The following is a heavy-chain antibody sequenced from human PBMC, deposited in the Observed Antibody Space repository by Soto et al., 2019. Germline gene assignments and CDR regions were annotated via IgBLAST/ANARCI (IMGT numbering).Heavy chain of an antibody. CDR2: ISAYNGNT. D-gene: IGHD2-15*01. Sequence: QVQLVQSGAEVKKPGASVKVSCKASGYTFTSYGISWVRQAPGQGLEWMGWISAYNGNTNYAQKLQGRATMTTDTSPSTAYMELRSLRSDDTAVYYCARARYCSGGSCHNWYFDLWGRGTLVTVSS. CDR1: GYTFTSYG. J-gene: IGHJ2*01. V-gene: IGHV1-18*01. CDR3: ARARYCSGGSCHNWYFDL.